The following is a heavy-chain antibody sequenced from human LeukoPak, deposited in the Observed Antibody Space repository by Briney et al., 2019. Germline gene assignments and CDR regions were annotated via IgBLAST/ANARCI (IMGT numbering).Heavy chain of an antibody. V-gene: IGHV1-46*01. Sequence: GASVKVSCKASGYTFTSYYMHWVRQAPGQGLEWMGIINPSGGSTSYAQKFQGRVTMTRDTPTSTVYMELSSLRSEDTAVYYCARGETSLAYYSYYVMDVWGQGTTVTVSS. CDR3: ARGETSLAYYSYYVMDV. J-gene: IGHJ6*02. D-gene: IGHD1-1*01. CDR1: GYTFTSYY. CDR2: INPSGGST.